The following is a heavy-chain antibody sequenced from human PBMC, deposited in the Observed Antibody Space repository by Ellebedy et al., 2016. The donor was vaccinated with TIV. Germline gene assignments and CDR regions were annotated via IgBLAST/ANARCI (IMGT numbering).Heavy chain of an antibody. CDR3: ASGAYDI. V-gene: IGHV3-23*01. CDR1: GLTFSSHA. CDR2: ITDSGGNT. Sequence: GESLKISCAASGLTFSSHAMSWFRQAPGKGLEWVSSITDSGGNTYYADSVKGRFTISRDNAKISLYLQMNSLTAEDTAVYYCASGAYDIWGQGTMVTVSS. J-gene: IGHJ3*02.